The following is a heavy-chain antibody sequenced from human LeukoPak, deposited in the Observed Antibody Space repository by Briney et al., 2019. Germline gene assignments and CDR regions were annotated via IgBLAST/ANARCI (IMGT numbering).Heavy chain of an antibody. V-gene: IGHV4-34*09. D-gene: IGHD5-12*01. J-gene: IGHJ6*02. CDR2: IYYSGGT. Sequence: SETLSLTCAVYGGSFSGYYWSWIRQPPGKGLEWIGYIYYSGGTFYNPSLKSRVTISVDTSKNQFSLKLSSVTAADTAVYYCASSEATTTPPPYGMDVWGQGTTVTVSS. CDR3: ASSEATTTPPPYGMDV. CDR1: GGSFSGYY.